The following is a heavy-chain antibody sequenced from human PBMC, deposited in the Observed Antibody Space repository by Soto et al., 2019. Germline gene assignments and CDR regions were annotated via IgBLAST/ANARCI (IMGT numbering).Heavy chain of an antibody. CDR3: ARDLRSRMDV. D-gene: IGHD3-10*01. J-gene: IGHJ6*02. CDR2: IYYSGST. V-gene: IGHV4-59*01. Sequence: PSETLSLTCTVSGGSISSYYWSWIRQPPGKGLEWIGYIYYSGSTNYNPSLKSRVTISVDTSKNQFSLKLSSVTAADTAVYYCARDLRSRMDVRGQGTTVTVSS. CDR1: GGSISSYY.